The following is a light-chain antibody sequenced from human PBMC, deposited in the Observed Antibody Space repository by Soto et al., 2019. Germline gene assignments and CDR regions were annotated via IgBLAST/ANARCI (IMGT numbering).Light chain of an antibody. CDR1: SSDVGGYNH. J-gene: IGLJ2*01. V-gene: IGLV2-14*01. CDR3: HSYTTSDTLI. Sequence: QSVLTQPASVSGSPGQSITISCTGSSSDVGGYNHVSWYQHHPGKAPKLIIYEVSNRPSGVSNRFSGSKSGNTASLTISGLQAEDEADYYCHSYTTSDTLIFGGGTKLTVL. CDR2: EVS.